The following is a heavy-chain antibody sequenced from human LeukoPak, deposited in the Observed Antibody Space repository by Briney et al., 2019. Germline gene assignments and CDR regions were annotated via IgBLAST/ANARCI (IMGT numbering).Heavy chain of an antibody. CDR1: GFTFSNAW. J-gene: IGHJ4*02. CDR2: IYSKTDGGTT. Sequence: NPGGSLRLSCAASGFTFSNAWMSWVRQAPGKGLEWVGRIYSKTDGGTTDYATPVKGRFTISRDDSKNTPYLQMNSLKTEDTAVYYCTTMPLGYCSSASCYAPSDYWGQGTLVTVSS. CDR3: TTMPLGYCSSASCYAPSDY. V-gene: IGHV3-15*01. D-gene: IGHD2-2*01.